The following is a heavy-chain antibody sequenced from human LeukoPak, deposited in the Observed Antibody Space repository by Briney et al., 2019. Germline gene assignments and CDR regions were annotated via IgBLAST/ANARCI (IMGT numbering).Heavy chain of an antibody. D-gene: IGHD3-10*01. Sequence: GGSLGLSCAASGFTVSSNYMSWVRQAPGKGLEWVSVIYSGGSTYYADSVEGRFTISRDNSKNTLYLQMDSLRGEDTAVYYCARGPYGSGSYYFDYWGQGTLVSVSS. CDR3: ARGPYGSGSYYFDY. J-gene: IGHJ4*02. V-gene: IGHV3-53*01. CDR1: GFTVSSNY. CDR2: IYSGGST.